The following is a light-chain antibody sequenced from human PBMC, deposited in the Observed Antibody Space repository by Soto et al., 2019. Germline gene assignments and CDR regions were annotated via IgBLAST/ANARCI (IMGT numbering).Light chain of an antibody. Sequence: SYELTQPPSVSVAPGQTARITCGGNNIGSKSVHWYQQKPGQAPVLVVYDDSDRPSGIPDRFSGSNSGNTATLTISRVEAGDEADYYCQVWDSSSDNVVFGGGTKVTVL. V-gene: IGLV3-21*02. J-gene: IGLJ2*01. CDR3: QVWDSSSDNVV. CDR1: NIGSKS. CDR2: DDS.